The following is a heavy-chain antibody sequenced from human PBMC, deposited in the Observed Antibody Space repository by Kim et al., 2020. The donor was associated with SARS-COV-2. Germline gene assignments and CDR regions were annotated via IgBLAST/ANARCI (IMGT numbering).Heavy chain of an antibody. CDR1: GFTFSSYN. CDR2: ISSSSSTI. V-gene: IGHV3-48*04. CDR3: ASVSIHSVFGELYNFDY. J-gene: IGHJ4*02. D-gene: IGHD3-10*01. Sequence: GGSLRLSCAASGFTFSSYNMNWVRQAPGKGLEWVSYISSSSSTIYYADSVKGRFTISRDNAKNSLFLQMNSLRAEDTAVYYCASVSIHSVFGELYNFDYWGQGTLVTVSS.